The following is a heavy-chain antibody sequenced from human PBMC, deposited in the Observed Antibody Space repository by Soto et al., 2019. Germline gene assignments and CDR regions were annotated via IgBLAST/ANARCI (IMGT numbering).Heavy chain of an antibody. CDR3: ARGSLLEWLLSNHYYYYGMDV. Sequence: ASVKVSCKASGYTFTSYDINWVRQATGQGLEWMGWMNPNSGNTGYAQKFQGRVTMTRNTSISTAXMELSSLRSEDTTVYYCARGSLLEWLLSNHYYYYGMDVWGQGTTVTVSS. D-gene: IGHD3-3*01. CDR2: MNPNSGNT. V-gene: IGHV1-8*01. CDR1: GYTFTSYD. J-gene: IGHJ6*02.